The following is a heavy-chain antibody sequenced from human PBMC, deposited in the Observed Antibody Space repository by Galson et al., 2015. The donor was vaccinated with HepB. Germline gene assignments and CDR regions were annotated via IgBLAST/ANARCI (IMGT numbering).Heavy chain of an antibody. J-gene: IGHJ6*02. CDR2: ISGSGGST. V-gene: IGHV3-23*01. D-gene: IGHD3-10*01. CDR1: GFTFSSYA. CDR3: ANSPAPLWFGELLFEPYYYYYYGMDV. Sequence: SLRLSCAASGFTFSSYAMSWVRQAPGKGLEWVSAISGSGGSTYYADSVKGRFTISRDNSKNTLYLQMNSLRAEDTAVYYCANSPAPLWFGELLFEPYYYYYYGMDVWGQGTTVTVSS.